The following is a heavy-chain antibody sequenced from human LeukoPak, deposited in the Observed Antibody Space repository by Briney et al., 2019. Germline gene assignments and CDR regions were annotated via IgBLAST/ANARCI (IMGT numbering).Heavy chain of an antibody. V-gene: IGHV3-7*01. Sequence: QPGGSLRLSCTASGFTFSDYWMTWVRQAPGKGPEWVANIKQDGSQRYYVDSVGGRFTISRDNAKNSLFLQMNGLRAEGTAVYYCARRGGSSSRRSPIDYWGQGTLVTVSS. CDR2: IKQDGSQR. D-gene: IGHD6-6*01. J-gene: IGHJ4*02. CDR3: ARRGGSSSRRSPIDY. CDR1: GFTFSDYW.